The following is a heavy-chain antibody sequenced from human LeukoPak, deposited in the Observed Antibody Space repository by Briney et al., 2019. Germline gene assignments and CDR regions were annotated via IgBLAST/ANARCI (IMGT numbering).Heavy chain of an antibody. J-gene: IGHJ5*02. Sequence: SETLSLTCTVSGGSISSGVYYWSWIRQPPGKGLEWIGYIYYSGSTYYNPSLKSRVTISVDTSKNQFSLKLSSVTAADTAVYYCARYQLLYVDWFDPWGQGTLVTVSS. CDR1: GGSISSGVYY. CDR2: IYYSGST. CDR3: ARYQLLYVDWFDP. D-gene: IGHD2-2*02. V-gene: IGHV4-30-4*08.